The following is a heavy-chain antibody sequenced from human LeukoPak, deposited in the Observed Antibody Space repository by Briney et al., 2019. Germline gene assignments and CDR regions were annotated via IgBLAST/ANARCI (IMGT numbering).Heavy chain of an antibody. CDR2: ISGSGGST. CDR1: GFTFSNYA. CDR3: AKGGMGYDSSGYLYFDY. Sequence: GGSLRLSCAASGFTFSNYAMSWVRQGPGKGLEWVSAISGSGGSTYYADSVKGRFAISRDISKNTLYLQMNSLRAEDTAVYHCAKGGMGYDSSGYLYFDYWGQGTLVTVSS. J-gene: IGHJ4*02. D-gene: IGHD3-22*01. V-gene: IGHV3-23*01.